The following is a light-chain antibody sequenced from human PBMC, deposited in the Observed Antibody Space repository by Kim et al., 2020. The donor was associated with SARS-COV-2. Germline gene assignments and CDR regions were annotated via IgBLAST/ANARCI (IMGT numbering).Light chain of an antibody. CDR2: DVD. CDR1: ISDVRNYDY. V-gene: IGLV2-14*03. CDR3: SSYTSSNTLV. J-gene: IGLJ1*01. Sequence: QSALAQPASVSASPGQSITISCTGAISDVRNYDYVSWYQQHPGKAPKLMIYDVDNRPSGVSNRFSGSKSAYTASLTISGLQAEDEADYYCSSYTSSNTLVFGTGTKVTVL.